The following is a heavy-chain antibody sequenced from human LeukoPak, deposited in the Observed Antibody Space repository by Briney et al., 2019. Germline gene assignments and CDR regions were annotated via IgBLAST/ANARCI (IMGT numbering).Heavy chain of an antibody. D-gene: IGHD3-22*01. J-gene: IGHJ5*02. CDR3: ARGYYGSSGAFDP. CDR1: GGATSSGGYY. CDR2: IYYSRNT. V-gene: IGHV4-31*03. Sequence: KTSETLSLTCTVSGGATSSGGYYWSWIRQLPGKGLEWIGYIYYSRNTYYNPSLKSRITISVDTSQNQFSLKLGSVTAADTAIYYCARGYYGSSGAFDPWGQGTLVTVSS.